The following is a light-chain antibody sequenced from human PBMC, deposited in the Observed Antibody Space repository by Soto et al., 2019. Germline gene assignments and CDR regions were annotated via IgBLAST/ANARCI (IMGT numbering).Light chain of an antibody. CDR2: DVT. V-gene: IGLV2-11*01. Sequence: QSVLTQPRSVSGSPGQSVTISCTGTSSGVGGYDYVSWYQQHPGKAPKLMIYDVTERPSGVPDRFSGSKSGNTASLTISGLQAEDEADYYCCSYAGSYTFEVFGTGTKVTVL. CDR1: SSGVGGYDY. J-gene: IGLJ1*01. CDR3: CSYAGSYTFEV.